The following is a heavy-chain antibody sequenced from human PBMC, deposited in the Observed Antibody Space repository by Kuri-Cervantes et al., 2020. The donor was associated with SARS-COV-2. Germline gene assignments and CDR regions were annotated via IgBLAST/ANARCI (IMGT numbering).Heavy chain of an antibody. CDR2: IIPIFGTA. CDR1: GGTFSSYA. J-gene: IGHJ4*02. Sequence: SVNVSCKASGGTFSSYAISWMRQAPGQGLEWMGGIIPIFGTANYAQKFQGRVTITADESTSTAYMELRSLRSDDTAVYYCARGEKITIFGVVTDEIYFDYWGQGTLVTVSS. CDR3: ARGEKITIFGVVTDEIYFDY. D-gene: IGHD3-3*01. V-gene: IGHV1-69*13.